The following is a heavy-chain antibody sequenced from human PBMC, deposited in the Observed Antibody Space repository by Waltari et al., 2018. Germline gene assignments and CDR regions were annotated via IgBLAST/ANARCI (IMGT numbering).Heavy chain of an antibody. CDR2: IYYSGTT. V-gene: IGHV4-61*01. Sequence: QVMLQESGPGLVKASETLSLPCTVSGDSVISGYYYWSWIRQPPGKGLEWIGYIYYSGTTDYNPSLKSRVTISVDTSKNQFSLKLSSVTAADTAVYYCAREKWGYYYDSSGNYFDRWGQGTLVTVSS. J-gene: IGHJ4*02. D-gene: IGHD3-22*01. CDR1: GDSVISGYYY. CDR3: AREKWGYYYDSSGNYFDR.